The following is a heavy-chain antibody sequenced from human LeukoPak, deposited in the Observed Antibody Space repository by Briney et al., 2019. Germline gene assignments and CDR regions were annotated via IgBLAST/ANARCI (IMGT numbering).Heavy chain of an antibody. CDR2: IKAKAHGGTI. CDR1: GFTLSSYW. V-gene: IGHV3-15*01. CDR3: TTDGVGVEGATYDN. Sequence: PGGSLRLSCAASGFTLSSYWMHWVRQAPGKGLEWVGRIKAKAHGGTIEYAAPVKGRFTISRDDSKNTLYLQMNSLKTEDTAVYYCTTDGVGVEGATYDNWGQGTLVSVSS. J-gene: IGHJ4*02. D-gene: IGHD1-26*01.